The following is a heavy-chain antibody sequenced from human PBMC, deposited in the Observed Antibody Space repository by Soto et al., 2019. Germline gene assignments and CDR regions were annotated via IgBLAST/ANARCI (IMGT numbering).Heavy chain of an antibody. CDR2: INHSGST. CDR1: GGSFSGYY. D-gene: IGHD2-15*01. J-gene: IGHJ6*02. V-gene: IGHV4-34*01. Sequence: SETLSLTCAVYGGSFSGYYWSWIRQPPGKGLEWIGEINHSGSTNYNPSLKSRVTISVDTSKNQFSLKLSSVTAADTAVYYCARGGSRRRYYYYGMDVWGQGTKVTVSS. CDR3: ARGGSRRRYYYYGMDV.